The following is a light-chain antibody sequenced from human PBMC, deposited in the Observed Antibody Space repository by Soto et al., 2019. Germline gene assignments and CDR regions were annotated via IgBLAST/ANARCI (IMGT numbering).Light chain of an antibody. J-gene: IGKJ5*01. CDR3: QQRSSWPS. CDR2: DAS. V-gene: IGKV3-11*01. Sequence: IVLTQSPATLSLSAGERATLSCRASQSVSTYLAWYQQKPGKAPRLLIYDASNRATGIPARFSGSGSGTDFTLTIRSLEPEDFAVYHCQQRSSWPSFGQGTRLEIK. CDR1: QSVSTY.